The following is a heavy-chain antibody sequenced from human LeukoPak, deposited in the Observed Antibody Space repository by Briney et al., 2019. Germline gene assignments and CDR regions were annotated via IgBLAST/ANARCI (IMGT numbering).Heavy chain of an antibody. Sequence: PGGSLRLSCAASGFTLSSYAMHWVRQAPGKGLEWVAVISYDGSNKYYADSVKGRFTISRDNSKNTLYLQMNSLRAEDTAVYYCARGPPDYGDYLLGWYWGQGTLVTVSS. CDR1: GFTLSSYA. D-gene: IGHD4-17*01. CDR3: ARGPPDYGDYLLGWY. CDR2: ISYDGSNK. J-gene: IGHJ4*02. V-gene: IGHV3-30-3*01.